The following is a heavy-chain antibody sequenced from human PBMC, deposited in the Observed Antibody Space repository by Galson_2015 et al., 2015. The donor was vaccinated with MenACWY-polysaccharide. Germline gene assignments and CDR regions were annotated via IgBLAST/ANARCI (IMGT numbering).Heavy chain of an antibody. D-gene: IGHD6-19*01. CDR3: ARGIAPYGIAVAKGLNDY. Sequence: SGKVSCKASGYTFTTSDINWVRKATGQGREWMGLLNPNRGNKGYRQKFQGRVTMTRNTSISTAYMELSSLRSEDTAVYYWARGIAPYGIAVAKGLNDYWGQGTLVTVSS. CDR2: LNPNRGNK. J-gene: IGHJ4*02. CDR1: GYTFTTSD. V-gene: IGHV1-8*01.